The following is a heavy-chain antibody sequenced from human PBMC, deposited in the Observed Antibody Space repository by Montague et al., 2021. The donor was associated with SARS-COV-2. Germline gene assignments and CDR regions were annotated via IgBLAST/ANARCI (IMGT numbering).Heavy chain of an antibody. CDR2: IYYSGST. Sequence: ETLSLTCTVSGGSISSSSYYWGWIRQPPGKGLEWIGYIYYSGSTNYNPSLKSRVTISVDTSKNQFSLKLSSVTAADTAVYYCARGGRRDIVLVVYEQWYGLDVWGQGTTVTVSS. CDR3: ARGGRRDIVLVVYEQWYGLDV. V-gene: IGHV4-61*05. J-gene: IGHJ6*02. D-gene: IGHD2-8*02. CDR1: GGSISSSSYY.